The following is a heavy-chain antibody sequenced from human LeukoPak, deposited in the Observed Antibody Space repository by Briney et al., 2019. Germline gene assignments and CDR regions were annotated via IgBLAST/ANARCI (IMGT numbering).Heavy chain of an antibody. J-gene: IGHJ1*01. Sequence: SGGSLRLSCAASGFTFSSYAMSWVRQAPGKGLEWVSYISGSGGSTYYADSVRGRFTISRDTSKNTLYLQMSSLRAEDTAVYYCAKGPVGATLPEYFQHWGQGTLVTVSS. V-gene: IGHV3-23*01. CDR3: AKGPVGATLPEYFQH. CDR1: GFTFSSYA. CDR2: ISGSGGST. D-gene: IGHD1-26*01.